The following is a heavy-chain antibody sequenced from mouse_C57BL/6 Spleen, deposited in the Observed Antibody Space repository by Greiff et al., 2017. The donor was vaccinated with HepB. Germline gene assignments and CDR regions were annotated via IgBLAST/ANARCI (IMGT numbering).Heavy chain of an antibody. D-gene: IGHD4-1*01. CDR2: INPSTGGT. CDR1: GYSFTGYY. Sequence: LVESGPELVKPGASVKISCKASGYSFTGYYMNWVKQSPEKSLEWIGEINPSTGGTTYNQKFKAKATLTVDKSSSTAYMQLKSLTSEDSAVYYCARSSGTRYFDYWGQGTTLTVSS. CDR3: ARSSGTRYFDY. J-gene: IGHJ2*01. V-gene: IGHV1-42*01.